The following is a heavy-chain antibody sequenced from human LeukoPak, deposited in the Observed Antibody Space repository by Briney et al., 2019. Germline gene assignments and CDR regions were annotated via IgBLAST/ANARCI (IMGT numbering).Heavy chain of an antibody. CDR2: IKQDGSDK. CDR3: ARRGTIWFSFDS. V-gene: IGHV3-7*05. D-gene: IGHD3-16*01. CDR1: GFTFSSYW. J-gene: IGHJ4*02. Sequence: GGSLRLSCAASGFTFSSYWMSWVRQARGKGLEGVANIKQDGSDKNYVDSVKGRFTISRDNAKNSLYLQMDSLRAEDTAVCYCARRGTIWFSFDSWGQGTLVTVSS.